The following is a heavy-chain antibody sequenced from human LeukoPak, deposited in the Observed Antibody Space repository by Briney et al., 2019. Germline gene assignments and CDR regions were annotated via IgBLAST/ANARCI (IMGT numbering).Heavy chain of an antibody. CDR1: VGSISSYY. D-gene: IGHD1-26*01. V-gene: IGHV4-39*01. CDR2: IYYSGNT. Sequence: SETLSLTCTVSVGSISSYYWGWIRQTPGEGLEWIASIYYSGNTYINPSLKSRVTISVDPSRSQLSLKLSSVTAGDTAVYYCERQLFSESYYFWGPGTLVTVSS. CDR3: ERQLFSESYYF. J-gene: IGHJ4*02.